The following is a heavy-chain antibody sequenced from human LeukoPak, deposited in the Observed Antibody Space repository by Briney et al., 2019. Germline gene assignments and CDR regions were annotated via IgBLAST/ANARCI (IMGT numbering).Heavy chain of an antibody. CDR1: GFTFSSYS. D-gene: IGHD3-10*01. J-gene: IGHJ4*02. V-gene: IGHV3-48*01. Sequence: GGSLRLSCAASGFTFSSYSMNWVRQAPGKGLEWVSYISSSSSTIYYADSVKGRFTISRDNAKNSLYLQMNGLRAEDTAVYYCVTGFDYWGQGTLVTVSS. CDR3: VTGFDY. CDR2: ISSSSSTI.